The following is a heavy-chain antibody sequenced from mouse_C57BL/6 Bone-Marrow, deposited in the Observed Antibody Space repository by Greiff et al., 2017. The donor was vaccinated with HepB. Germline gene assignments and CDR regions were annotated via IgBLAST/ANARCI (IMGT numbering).Heavy chain of an antibody. CDR2: IYPGNSDT. D-gene: IGHD1-1*02. CDR1: GYTFTSYW. J-gene: IGHJ4*01. Sequence: EVQLQQSGTVLARPGASVKMSCKTSGYTFTSYWMHWVKQRPGQGLEWIGAIYPGNSDTSYNQKFKGKAKLTAVTSASTAYMELSSLTNEDSAVYYCTRPLGSYLYYYAMDYWGQGTSVTVSS. CDR3: TRPLGSYLYYYAMDY. V-gene: IGHV1-5*01.